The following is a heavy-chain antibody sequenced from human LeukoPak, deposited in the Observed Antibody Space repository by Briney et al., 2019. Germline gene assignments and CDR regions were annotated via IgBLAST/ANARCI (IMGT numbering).Heavy chain of an antibody. V-gene: IGHV1-18*01. Sequence: ASVKVSCKASGYTFTSYGISWVRQAPGQGLEWMGWISAYNGNTNYAQKLQGRVTMTTDTSTSTAYMELRSLRSDDTAVYYCARDTLLRYFDWLLRTQYYYYGMDVWGQGTTVTVPS. CDR1: GYTFTSYG. J-gene: IGHJ6*02. D-gene: IGHD3-9*01. CDR2: ISAYNGNT. CDR3: ARDTLLRYFDWLLRTQYYYYGMDV.